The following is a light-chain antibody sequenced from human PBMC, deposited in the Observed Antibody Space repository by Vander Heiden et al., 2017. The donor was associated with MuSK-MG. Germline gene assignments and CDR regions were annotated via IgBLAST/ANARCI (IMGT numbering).Light chain of an antibody. V-gene: IGKV3-20*01. J-gene: IGKJ2*01. CDR3: QQYGSSPYT. CDR2: GAS. Sequence: IVLTQTPGTLSLSPGERATPSCRASQSVSSGYLAWYQQKPGQAPRLLIYGASSRATGIPGRFSGSGSGTDFTLTISRLEPEDFAVYCYQQYGSSPYTFGQGTKLEIK. CDR1: QSVSSGY.